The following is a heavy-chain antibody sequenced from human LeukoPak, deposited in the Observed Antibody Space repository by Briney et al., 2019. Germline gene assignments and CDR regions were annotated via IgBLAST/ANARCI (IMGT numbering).Heavy chain of an antibody. D-gene: IGHD6-6*01. V-gene: IGHV1-69*05. Sequence: SVKVSCKASGGTFSSYAISWVRQAPGQGLEWMGGIIPIFGTANYAQKFQGRVTITTDESTSTAYMELSSLRSEDTAVYYCARGLAARPSDYFDYWGQGTLVTVSS. J-gene: IGHJ4*02. CDR3: ARGLAARPSDYFDY. CDR1: GGTFSSYA. CDR2: IIPIFGTA.